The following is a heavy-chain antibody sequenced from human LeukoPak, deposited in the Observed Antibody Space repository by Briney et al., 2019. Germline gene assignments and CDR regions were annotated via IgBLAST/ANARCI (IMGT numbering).Heavy chain of an antibody. D-gene: IGHD3-3*01. J-gene: IGHJ5*02. CDR1: GYSISSGYY. Sequence: SETLSLTCTVSGYSISSGYYWGWIRQPPGKGLEWIGSIYYSGSTYYNPSLKSRVTISVDTSKNQFSLKLSSVTAADTAVYYCARTLFLRSPFDPWGQGTLVTVSS. V-gene: IGHV4-38-2*02. CDR2: IYYSGST. CDR3: ARTLFLRSPFDP.